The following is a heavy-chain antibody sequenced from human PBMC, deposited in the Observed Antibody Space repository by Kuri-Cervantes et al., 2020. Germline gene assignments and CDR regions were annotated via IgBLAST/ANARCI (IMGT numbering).Heavy chain of an antibody. CDR2: INHSGVT. CDR3: ARHNSGWYGYFQH. Sequence: GSLRLSCTVFGGSLSNYYWNWIRLSPGKGLEWIGDINHSGVTNYNPSLKSRATVSLDTSRNQFSLELSSVTAADTAVYYCARHNSGWYGYFQHWGQGTLVTVSS. D-gene: IGHD6-19*01. J-gene: IGHJ1*01. V-gene: IGHV4-59*08. CDR1: GGSLSNYY.